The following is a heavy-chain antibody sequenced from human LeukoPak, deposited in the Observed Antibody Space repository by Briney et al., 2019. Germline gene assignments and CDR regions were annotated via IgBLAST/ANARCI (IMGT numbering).Heavy chain of an antibody. J-gene: IGHJ4*02. V-gene: IGHV4-4*07. CDR3: ARGSDMVRGVPPPLDY. D-gene: IGHD3-10*01. CDR1: GGSISNYY. CDR2: MYTSGST. Sequence: PSETLSLTCTVSGGSISNYYWSWIRQPAGKGLEWIGRMYTSGSTNYNPSLKSRVTMSVDTSKNQFSLKLSSVTAADTPVYYCARGSDMVRGVPPPLDYWGQGTLVTVSS.